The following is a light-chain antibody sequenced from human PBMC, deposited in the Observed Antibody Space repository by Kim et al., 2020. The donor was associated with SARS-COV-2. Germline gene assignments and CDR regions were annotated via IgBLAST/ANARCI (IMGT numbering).Light chain of an antibody. Sequence: QLALTQSPSASASLGASVRLTCTLSGGHSSYAIAWHQQQPEKGPRYLMKLNSDGSHSKGDGIPDRFSGSSAGAERYLTISSLQSEDEADYYCQTWGSGMGVFGGGTQLTVL. CDR3: QTWGSGMGV. V-gene: IGLV4-69*01. CDR1: GGHSSYA. J-gene: IGLJ3*02. CDR2: LNSDGSH.